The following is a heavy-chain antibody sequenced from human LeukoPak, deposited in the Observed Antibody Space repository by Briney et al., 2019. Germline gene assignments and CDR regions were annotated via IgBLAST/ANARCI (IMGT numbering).Heavy chain of an antibody. CDR2: INPNNGGT. CDR1: GYTFTAYY. CDR3: AGEDNSSGYRPFDI. J-gene: IGHJ3*02. V-gene: IGHV1-2*06. D-gene: IGHD3-22*01. Sequence: GASVKASCKASGYTFTAYYIHWVRQAPGQGLEWMGRINPNNGGTNYAQKFQGRVTMTRDMSMSTAYMELSRLRSDDTAVYYCAGEDNSSGYRPFDIWGQGTMVTVPS.